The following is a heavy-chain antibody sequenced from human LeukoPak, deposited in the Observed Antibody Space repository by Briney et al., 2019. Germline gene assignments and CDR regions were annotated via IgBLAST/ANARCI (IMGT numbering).Heavy chain of an antibody. CDR2: INSDGTNT. D-gene: IGHD3-22*01. CDR3: ATTITMIVVVIPYPFDY. CDR1: GFTFVSYW. Sequence: GGSLRLSCAASGFTFVSYWMYWVRQAPGKGLVWVSHINSDGTNTNYADSVKGRFTISRDNAKNTLYLQMNSLRAEDTAVYYCATTITMIVVVIPYPFDYWGQGTLVTVSS. V-gene: IGHV3-74*01. J-gene: IGHJ4*02.